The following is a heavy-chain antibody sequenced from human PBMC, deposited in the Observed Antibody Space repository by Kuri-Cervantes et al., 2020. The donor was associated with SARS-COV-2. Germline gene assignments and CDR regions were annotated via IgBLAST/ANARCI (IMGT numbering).Heavy chain of an antibody. Sequence: GSLRLSCTASGGSISSYYWNWIRQPAGKGLEWIGRIYTSGSTNYNPSLKSRVTMSVGASKNQFCLKLSSVTAADTAVYYCAREYYDFWSGNYYMDVWGQGTMVTVSS. CDR3: AREYYDFWSGNYYMDV. CDR2: IYTSGST. CDR1: GGSISSYY. D-gene: IGHD3-3*01. V-gene: IGHV4-4*07. J-gene: IGHJ6*03.